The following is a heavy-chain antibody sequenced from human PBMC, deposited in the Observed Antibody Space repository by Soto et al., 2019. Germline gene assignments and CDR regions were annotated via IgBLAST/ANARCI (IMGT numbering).Heavy chain of an antibody. V-gene: IGHV4-30-4*01. Sequence: SETLSLTCTVSGGSISSGDYYWSWIRQPPGKGLEWIGYIYYSGSTYYNPFLKSRVTISVDTSKNQFSLKLSSVTAADTAVYYCATDRPAGDIWFGELSPLDAFDIWGQGTMVTVSS. CDR3: ATDRPAGDIWFGELSPLDAFDI. D-gene: IGHD3-10*01. J-gene: IGHJ3*02. CDR2: IYYSGST. CDR1: GGSISSGDYY.